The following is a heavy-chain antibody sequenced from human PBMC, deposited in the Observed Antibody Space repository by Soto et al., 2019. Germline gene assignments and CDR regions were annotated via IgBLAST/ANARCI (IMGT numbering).Heavy chain of an antibody. J-gene: IGHJ4*02. CDR2: INPNSGGT. D-gene: IGHD4-4*01. CDR1: GYTFTGYY. Sequence: ASVKVSCKASGYTFTGYYMHWVRQAPGQGLEWMGWINPNSGGTNYAQKFQGWVTMTRDTSISTAYMELSRLRSDDTAVYYCARAFSLTSANFGYWGQGTLVTVSS. V-gene: IGHV1-2*04. CDR3: ARAFSLTSANFGY.